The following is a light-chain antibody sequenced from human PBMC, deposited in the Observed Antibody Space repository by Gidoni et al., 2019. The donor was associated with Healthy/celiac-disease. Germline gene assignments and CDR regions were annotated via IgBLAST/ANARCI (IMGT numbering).Light chain of an antibody. J-gene: IGKJ3*01. CDR2: AAS. CDR1: QSVSSS. Sequence: DIVLTQSPATLSLSPGARATLSCSASQSVSSSLAWYQQKPGQAPRLLIDAASTRASGIPARFRGSGSGTDFTLTISSLEPEDFAVDYCQQRSNWPPIITFXPXTKVDIK. V-gene: IGKV3-11*01. CDR3: QQRSNWPPIIT.